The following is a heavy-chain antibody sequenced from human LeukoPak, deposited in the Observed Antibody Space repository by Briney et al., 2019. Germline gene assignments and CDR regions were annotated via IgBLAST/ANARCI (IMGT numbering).Heavy chain of an antibody. CDR2: IYSDGSA. V-gene: IGHV3-53*01. Sequence: PGGSLRLSCAASGFTFSDSYMSWVRQAPGKGLEWVSVIYSDGSAYYADSVRRRFTISRDNPKNTLYLQISSLRAEDTAVYYCARDWGAAAGYWGQGTLVTVSS. CDR1: GFTFSDSY. J-gene: IGHJ4*02. D-gene: IGHD6-13*01. CDR3: ARDWGAAAGY.